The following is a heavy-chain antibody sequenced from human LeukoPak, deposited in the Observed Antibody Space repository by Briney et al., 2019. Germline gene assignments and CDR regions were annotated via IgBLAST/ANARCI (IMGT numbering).Heavy chain of an antibody. V-gene: IGHV3-74*01. J-gene: IGHJ3*02. CDR1: GFTFSSYW. CDR3: AKLRFLEWSDAFDI. Sequence: GGSLRLSCAASGFTFSSYWMHWVRQAPGKGLVWVSRIDTDGSSTRYADSVKGRFTIPRDNAKNTLYLQMNSLRAEDTAVYYCAKLRFLEWSDAFDIWGQGTMVTVSS. CDR2: IDTDGSST. D-gene: IGHD3-3*01.